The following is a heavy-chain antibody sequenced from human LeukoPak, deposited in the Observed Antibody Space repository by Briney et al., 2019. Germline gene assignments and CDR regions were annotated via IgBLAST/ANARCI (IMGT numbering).Heavy chain of an antibody. CDR1: GFTFSTYS. J-gene: IGHJ3*02. CDR3: ARETGLAIGGAFDI. D-gene: IGHD1-14*01. Sequence: GGFLRLSCAASGFTFSTYSMNWVRQAPGKGLEWVSSISSTSSYIYYADSVKGRFTISRDNAKNSLYLQMNSLRAEDTAVYYCARETGLAIGGAFDIWGQGTMVTVSS. V-gene: IGHV3-21*01. CDR2: ISSTSSYI.